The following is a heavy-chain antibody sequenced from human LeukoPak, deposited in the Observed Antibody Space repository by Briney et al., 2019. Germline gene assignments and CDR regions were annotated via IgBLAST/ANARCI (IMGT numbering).Heavy chain of an antibody. V-gene: IGHV1-18*01. CDR2: ISDYNGNT. Sequence: ASVTVSCKASGYTFTSYGISWVRQAPGQGLEWMGWISDYNGNTNYAQKLQGRVTMTTDTSTSTAYMELRSLRSDDTAVYYCALVGGSGSYYGPKYYFDYWGQGTLVTVSS. J-gene: IGHJ4*02. CDR3: ALVGGSGSYYGPKYYFDY. CDR1: GYTFTSYG. D-gene: IGHD3-10*01.